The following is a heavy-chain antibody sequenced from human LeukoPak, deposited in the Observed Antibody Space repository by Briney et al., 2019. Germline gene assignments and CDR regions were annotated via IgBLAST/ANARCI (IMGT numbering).Heavy chain of an antibody. V-gene: IGHV3-23*01. D-gene: IGHD2-2*01. CDR3: AKGDRSSTSCLRHDYYYMDV. Sequence: GGSLRLSCAASGFTFSSYAMRWVRQAPGKGLEWVSGISGSGGGTFSVDSVKGRFTISRDSSKNTLYLQMNSLRAEGMAVYYCAKGDRSSTSCLRHDYYYMDVWGKGTTVTVSS. J-gene: IGHJ6*03. CDR1: GFTFSSYA. CDR2: ISGSGGGT.